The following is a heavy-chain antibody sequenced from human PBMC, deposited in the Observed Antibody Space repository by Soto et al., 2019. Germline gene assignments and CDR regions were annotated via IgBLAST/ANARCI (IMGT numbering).Heavy chain of an antibody. D-gene: IGHD6-19*01. CDR1: GFTFSSYS. CDR2: ISYDGSSN. V-gene: IGHV3-30-3*01. J-gene: IGHJ3*02. Sequence: QVQLVESGGGVVQPGRSLRLSCAASGFTFSSYSMHWVRQAPGKGLEWVAVISYDGSSNYHAASVNVRFTLSRTNAKNTLYLQMISLRGDDTDVYYCARKLAVAGPDACDIWGQGTIGTVSS. CDR3: ARKLAVAGPDACDI.